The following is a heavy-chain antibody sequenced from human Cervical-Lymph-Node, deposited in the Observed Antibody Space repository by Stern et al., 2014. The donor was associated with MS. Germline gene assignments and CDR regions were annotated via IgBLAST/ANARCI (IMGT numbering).Heavy chain of an antibody. J-gene: IGHJ6*02. CDR1: GYIFTAYG. CDR3: ARDDYGTYYGLDV. CDR2: ISTANGDT. D-gene: IGHD4-17*01. V-gene: IGHV1-18*04. Sequence: VQLVQSGAEVKKPGASVRVSCRASGYIFTAYGMSWVRQAPGQGLEWMGWISTANGDTNYAQKLQGRVTMTTDTSTSTAYMELRSLRSDDTAIYYCARDDYGTYYGLDVWGLGTPVTVSS.